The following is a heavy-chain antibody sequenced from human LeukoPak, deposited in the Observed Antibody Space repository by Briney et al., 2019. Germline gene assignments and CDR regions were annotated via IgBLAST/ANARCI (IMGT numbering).Heavy chain of an antibody. CDR3: ARDSTYYYDSGSSRSHYFGY. V-gene: IGHV3-30*04. Sequence: GGSLRLSCAASGFTFSSYALHWVRQAPGKGLEWVAVLSFDGTITYYADSVKGRFTISRDNSKNTLYLQLNSLRAEDTAVYYCARDSTYYYDSGSSRSHYFGYWGQGTLVTVSA. CDR2: LSFDGTIT. J-gene: IGHJ4*02. D-gene: IGHD3-10*01. CDR1: GFTFSSYA.